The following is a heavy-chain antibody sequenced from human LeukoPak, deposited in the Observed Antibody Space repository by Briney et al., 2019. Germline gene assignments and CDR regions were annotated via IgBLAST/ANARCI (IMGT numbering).Heavy chain of an antibody. CDR3: ARDPYSGAYGDTYYYYMDV. CDR1: GFSFSSYN. J-gene: IGHJ6*03. CDR2: ITSSSTYT. D-gene: IGHD1-26*01. V-gene: IGHV3-21*01. Sequence: GGSLRLSCAASGFSFSSYNMNWVRQTPGKGLEWVSSITSSSTYTFYADSVKGRFTISRDNARNSLYLQMNSLRAEDTAVYYCARDPYSGAYGDTYYYYMDVWGKGTTVTISS.